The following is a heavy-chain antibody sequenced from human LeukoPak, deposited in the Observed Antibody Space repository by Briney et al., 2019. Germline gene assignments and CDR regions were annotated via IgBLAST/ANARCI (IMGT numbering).Heavy chain of an antibody. V-gene: IGHV1-69*13. CDR1: GGTFSSYA. J-gene: IGHJ5*02. CDR2: IIPIFGTA. D-gene: IGHD2-15*01. CDR3: AREDGYWSGGSCSNWFDP. Sequence: SVKVSCKASGGTFSSYAISWVRQAPGQGLEWMGGIIPIFGTANYAQKFQGRVTITADESTSTDYMELSSLRSEDTAVYYCAREDGYWSGGSCSNWFDPWGQGTLVTVSS.